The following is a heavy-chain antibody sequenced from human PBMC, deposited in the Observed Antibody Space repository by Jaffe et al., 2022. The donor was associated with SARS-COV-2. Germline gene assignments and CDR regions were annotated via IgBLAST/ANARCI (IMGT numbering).Heavy chain of an antibody. CDR1: GFTLSIYS. D-gene: IGHD3-10*01. CDR3: ARARPNYYMDV. Sequence: EVQLAESGGGLVHPGGSLRLSCAAPGFTLSIYSINWVRQAPGKGLEWVSYITSSGSGTSYADSVKGRFTISRDNAKNSVHLQMNSLRAEDTAVYFCARARPNYYMDVWGTGTTVTVSS. CDR2: ITSSGSGT. J-gene: IGHJ6*03. V-gene: IGHV3-48*01.